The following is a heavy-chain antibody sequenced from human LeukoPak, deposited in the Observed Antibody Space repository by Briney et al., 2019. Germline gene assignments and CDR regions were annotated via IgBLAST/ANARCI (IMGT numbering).Heavy chain of an antibody. CDR3: VRWQYCGGNCYFSAFDI. CDR1: GVSISSSF. D-gene: IGHD2-21*01. J-gene: IGHJ3*02. Sequence: PSETLSLTCTVSGVSISSSFWSWIRQSPGKGLEWIGYIYHSGSTNSNPPLKSRVTISIDTPKNQFSLKLSSVTAADTAVYYCVRWQYCGGNCYFSAFDIWGQGTMVTVSS. CDR2: IYHSGST. V-gene: IGHV4-59*01.